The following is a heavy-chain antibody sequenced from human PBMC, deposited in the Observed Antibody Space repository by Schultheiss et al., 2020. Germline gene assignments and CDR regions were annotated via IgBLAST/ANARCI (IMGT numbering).Heavy chain of an antibody. Sequence: GGSLRLSCAASGFTFSSYSMNWVRQAPGKGLEWVSYISSSSSTIYYADSVKGRFTISRDNAKNSLYLQMNSLRAEDTAVYYCARQIRYYYDILTGYQRGPYYYYGMDVWGQGTTVTVSS. D-gene: IGHD3-9*01. V-gene: IGHV3-48*01. J-gene: IGHJ6*02. CDR2: ISSSSSTI. CDR3: ARQIRYYYDILTGYQRGPYYYYGMDV. CDR1: GFTFSSYS.